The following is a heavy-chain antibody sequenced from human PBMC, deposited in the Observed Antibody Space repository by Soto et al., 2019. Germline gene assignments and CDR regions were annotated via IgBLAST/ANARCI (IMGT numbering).Heavy chain of an antibody. V-gene: IGHV4-39*01. CDR1: GGSISSSSYY. D-gene: IGHD5-18*01. Sequence: SETLSLTCTVSGGSISSSSYYWGWIRQPPGKGLEWIGSIYYSGSTYYNPSLKSRVTISVDTSKNQFSLKLSSVTAADTAVYYCARQAGYGYIYFDYWSQGTLVTVSS. CDR3: ARQAGYGYIYFDY. J-gene: IGHJ4*02. CDR2: IYYSGST.